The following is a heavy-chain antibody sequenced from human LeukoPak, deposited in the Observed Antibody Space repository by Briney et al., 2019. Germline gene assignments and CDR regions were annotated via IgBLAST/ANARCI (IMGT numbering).Heavy chain of an antibody. J-gene: IGHJ4*02. CDR3: ARQEVYYDSSGYSLYYFDY. Sequence: AWVRQAPGKGLEWIGSIYYSGSTYYNPSLKSRVTISVDTSKNQFSLKLSSVTAADTAVYYCARQEVYYDSSGYSLYYFDYWGQGTLVTVSS. V-gene: IGHV4-39*01. CDR2: IYYSGST. D-gene: IGHD3-22*01.